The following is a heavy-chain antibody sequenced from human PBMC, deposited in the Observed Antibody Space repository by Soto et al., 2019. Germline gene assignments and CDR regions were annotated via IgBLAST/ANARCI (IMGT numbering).Heavy chain of an antibody. CDR3: VKHTYYYDSSGYYIFDY. D-gene: IGHD3-22*01. CDR2: ISYDGSNK. CDR1: GLTFSRYG. V-gene: IGHV3-30*18. J-gene: IGHJ4*02. Sequence: QEQLVESGGGVVQPGRSLILSCAASGLTFSRYGMHWVRQAPGKGLEWAAHISYDGSNKHYAESVKGRFTISRDSSKNTLYLQMNSLRAEDTAVYYCVKHTYYYDSSGYYIFDYWGQGTLDAVSS.